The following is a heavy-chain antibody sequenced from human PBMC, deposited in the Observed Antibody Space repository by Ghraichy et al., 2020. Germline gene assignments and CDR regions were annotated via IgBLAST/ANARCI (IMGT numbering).Heavy chain of an antibody. D-gene: IGHD1-26*01. CDR2: IYYSGST. V-gene: IGHV4-39*01. CDR3: GHGATDAFDI. J-gene: IGHJ3*02. CDR1: GGSISSSSYY. Sequence: SETLSLTCTVSGGSISSSSYYWGWIRQPPGKGLEWIGSIYYSGSTYYNPSLKSRVTISVDTSKNQFSLKLSSVTAADTAVYYCGHGATDAFDIWGQGTMVTVSS.